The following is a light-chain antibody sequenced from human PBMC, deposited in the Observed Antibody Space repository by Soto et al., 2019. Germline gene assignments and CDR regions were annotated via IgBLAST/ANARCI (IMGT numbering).Light chain of an antibody. CDR1: SSNIGNNY. J-gene: IGLJ3*02. Sequence: QSVLTQPPSVSAAPGQKVTISCSGSSSNIGNNYVSWYQQLPGTAPKLLIYDSNKRPSGIPDRFSGSKSGTSATLGITGLQTGDEADYYFGTWDSSLSARVFGGGTKLTVL. CDR2: DSN. V-gene: IGLV1-51*01. CDR3: GTWDSSLSARV.